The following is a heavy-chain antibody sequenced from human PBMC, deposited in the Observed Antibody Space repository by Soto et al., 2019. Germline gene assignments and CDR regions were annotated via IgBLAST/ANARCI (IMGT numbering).Heavy chain of an antibody. J-gene: IGHJ6*02. CDR1: GFSLSTSEVG. D-gene: IGHD3-3*01. Sequence: QITLKESGPTLVKPTQTLTLTCTFSGFSLSTSEVGVGWIRQPPGKALEWLALIYWDDDKRYSPSLRSRLTITKDTSKNQVVLTVTNMDPVDTATYYCAHSMRPRIFSVWGHGTTVTVSS. CDR3: AHSMRPRIFSV. V-gene: IGHV2-5*02. CDR2: IYWDDDK.